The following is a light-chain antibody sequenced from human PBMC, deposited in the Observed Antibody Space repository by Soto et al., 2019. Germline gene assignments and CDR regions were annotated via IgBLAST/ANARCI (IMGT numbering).Light chain of an antibody. Sequence: EILLTQSPATLSLSPGEIATLSCRASQSVSSYLAWYQQKPGQAPRLLIYDASNRATGIPARFSGSGSGTEFTLTISSLQPEDFAVYYCQQYYNWPRTFGQGTKV. V-gene: IGKV3-11*01. CDR2: DAS. CDR1: QSVSSY. CDR3: QQYYNWPRT. J-gene: IGKJ1*01.